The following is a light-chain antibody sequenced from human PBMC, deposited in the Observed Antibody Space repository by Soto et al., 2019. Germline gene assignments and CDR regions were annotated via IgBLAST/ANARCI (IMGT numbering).Light chain of an antibody. Sequence: DIQMTQSPSTLSASVGDRVTITCRASQSISDLLAWYQQKPGKAPKLLIYEASNLKSGVPSRFSGSGSGTEYTLTISSLQPDDFARYYCQQSNGFWTFGQGTKLELK. CDR2: EAS. J-gene: IGKJ1*01. V-gene: IGKV1-5*03. CDR1: QSISDL. CDR3: QQSNGFWT.